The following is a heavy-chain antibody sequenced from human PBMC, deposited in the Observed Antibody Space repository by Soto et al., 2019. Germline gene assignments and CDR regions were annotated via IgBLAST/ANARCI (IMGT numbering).Heavy chain of an antibody. Sequence: ASVKVSCKASGYTFTGYYMHWVRQAPGQGLEWMGWINPNSGGTNYAQKFQGWVTMTRDTSISTAYMEQSRLRSDGTAVYYCARATTVTTFDYWGQGTLVTVSS. CDR1: GYTFTGYY. CDR2: INPNSGGT. D-gene: IGHD4-17*01. J-gene: IGHJ4*02. V-gene: IGHV1-2*04. CDR3: ARATTVTTFDY.